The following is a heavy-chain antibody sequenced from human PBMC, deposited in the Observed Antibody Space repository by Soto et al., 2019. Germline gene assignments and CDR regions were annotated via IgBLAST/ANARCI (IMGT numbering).Heavy chain of an antibody. Sequence: SVKVSCKASGGTFSSYAISWVRQAPGQGLEWMGGIIPIFGTANYAQKFQGRVTITADESTGTAYMELSSLRSEDKAVYYCARDPSYYYDSSGYPGYAFDIWGQGTMVTV. CDR1: GGTFSSYA. CDR3: ARDPSYYYDSSGYPGYAFDI. D-gene: IGHD3-22*01. J-gene: IGHJ3*02. V-gene: IGHV1-69*13. CDR2: IIPIFGTA.